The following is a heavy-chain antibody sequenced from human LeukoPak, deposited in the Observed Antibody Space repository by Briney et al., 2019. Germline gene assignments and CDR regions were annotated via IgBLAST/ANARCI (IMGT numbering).Heavy chain of an antibody. CDR1: GFTFSSYA. D-gene: IGHD3-16*01. CDR2: ISYDGSNK. V-gene: IGHV3-30-3*01. Sequence: GGSLRLSCAASGFTFSSYAMHWVRQAPGKGLEWVAVISYDGSNKYYADSVKGRFTISRDNSKNTLYLQMDSLRAEDTAVYYCARGGGLDVWGQGATVTVSS. J-gene: IGHJ6*02. CDR3: ARGGGLDV.